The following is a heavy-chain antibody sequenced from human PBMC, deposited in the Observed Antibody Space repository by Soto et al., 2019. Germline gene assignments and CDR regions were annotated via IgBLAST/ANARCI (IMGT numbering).Heavy chain of an antibody. D-gene: IGHD3-3*01. CDR3: TKDRHPDGIWSFDC. CDR2: FYGGGSTST. CDR1: GFTFGTYT. J-gene: IGHJ4*02. V-gene: IGHV3-23*03. Sequence: LQLLESGGNLVHPGGSLTLSCAAAGFTFGTYTMSWVRQVPGKGPEWVAGFYGGGSTSTFYADSVKGRFTISRDNSQNMVFLQMNSLRVEDTAVYFCTKDRHPDGIWSFDCWGRGTLVTVSS.